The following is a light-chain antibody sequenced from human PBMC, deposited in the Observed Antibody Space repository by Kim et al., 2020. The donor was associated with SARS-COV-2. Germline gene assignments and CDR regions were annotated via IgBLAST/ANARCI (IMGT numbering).Light chain of an antibody. V-gene: IGKV1-5*03. Sequence: AAFVGDGVTITCRAHQSINRWLAWYQQKPGQTPNLLNYEASSLQSGVPSRFSGSGSGTEFTLTISSLQPDDVATYYCQQYNGAGTFGQGTKVDIK. CDR2: EAS. CDR1: QSINRW. CDR3: QQYNGAGT. J-gene: IGKJ1*01.